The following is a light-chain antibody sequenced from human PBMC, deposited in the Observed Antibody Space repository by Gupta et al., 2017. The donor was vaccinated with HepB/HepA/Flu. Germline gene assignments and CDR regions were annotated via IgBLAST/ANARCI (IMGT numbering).Light chain of an antibody. CDR2: EVD. CDR1: SSDIGSYNR. J-gene: IGLJ1*01. Sequence: SALTQPPSVSGSPGQSVTISCTGTSSDIGSYNRVSWYQQSPGTAPKLIIYEVDNRPSGVPDRFSGSKSGNTASLTISGLQTEDEADYYCRSYTTISTSVFGSGTKDTVL. V-gene: IGLV2-18*02. CDR3: RSYTTISTSV.